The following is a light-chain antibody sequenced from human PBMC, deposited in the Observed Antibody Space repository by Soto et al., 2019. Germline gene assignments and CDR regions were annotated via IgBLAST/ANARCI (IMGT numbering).Light chain of an antibody. CDR2: DAS. CDR3: LQYSTWPPLYT. V-gene: IGKV3-15*01. Sequence: EIVMTQSPAALSVSLGERVSLTCRACQAVSSYLACYQQKPGQAPRLLISDASTRATDIPDRFSGSGSGTDFTLTISSLQSSDLAVYYCLQYSTWPPLYTFGQGTKLEIK. CDR1: QAVSSY. J-gene: IGKJ2*01.